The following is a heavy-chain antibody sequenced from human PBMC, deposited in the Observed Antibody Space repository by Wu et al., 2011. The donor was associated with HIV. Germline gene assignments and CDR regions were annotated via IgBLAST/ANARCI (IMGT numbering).Heavy chain of an antibody. CDR2: IIPLFGTA. CDR3: ATFPGGVATSY. CDR1: GDTLNNYA. J-gene: IGHJ4*02. Sequence: VQLVQSGADVKKPGSSVKVSCKASGDTLNNYAISWVRQAPGQGLEWLGRIIPLFGTATYAQNFQGRVTITADTSTDTVYMELSSLRSEDTAVYYCATFPGGVATSYWGQGTLVTVSS. D-gene: IGHD5-12*01. V-gene: IGHV1-69*14.